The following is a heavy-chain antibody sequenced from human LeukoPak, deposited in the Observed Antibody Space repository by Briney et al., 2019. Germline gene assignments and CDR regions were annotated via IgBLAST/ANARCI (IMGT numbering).Heavy chain of an antibody. CDR1: GGSISSGDYY. V-gene: IGHV4-30-4*01. CDR3: ARFTVHYYDSSGYNDC. D-gene: IGHD3-22*01. Sequence: SETLSLTCTVSGGSISSGDYYWSWIRQPPGKGLEWIGYIYYSGSTYYNPSLKSRVTISVDTSKNQFSLKLSSVTAADTAVYYCARFTVHYYDSSGYNDCWGQGTLVTVSS. CDR2: IYYSGST. J-gene: IGHJ4*02.